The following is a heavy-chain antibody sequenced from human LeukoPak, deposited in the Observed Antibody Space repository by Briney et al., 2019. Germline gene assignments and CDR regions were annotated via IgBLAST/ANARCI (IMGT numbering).Heavy chain of an antibody. J-gene: IGHJ4*02. CDR1: GFNFMNFG. CDR2: IWYEGSFI. Sequence: PGGSLRLSCAASGFNFMNFGMHWVRQAPGKGLDWVAVIWYEGSFIYYADSVRGRFIISRDNAKNTLYLQMNSVRAEDTAIYYCAKVVQYTASTGTGLASWGQGTLVTVSS. CDR3: AKVVQYTASTGTGLAS. V-gene: IGHV3-33*06. D-gene: IGHD6-13*01.